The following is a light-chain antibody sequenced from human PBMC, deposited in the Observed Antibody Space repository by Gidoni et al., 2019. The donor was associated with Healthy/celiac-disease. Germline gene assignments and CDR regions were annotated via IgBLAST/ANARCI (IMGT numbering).Light chain of an antibody. Sequence: ELVLTPSPATLSLSPGERATLSCRASQSVRSYLAWYQQKPGQAPRLLIYDASNRATGIPARFSGSGSGTDFTLTISSLEPEDFAGDYCQQRSNWPPWTFGQGTKVEIK. CDR2: DAS. J-gene: IGKJ1*01. CDR3: QQRSNWPPWT. V-gene: IGKV3-11*01. CDR1: QSVRSY.